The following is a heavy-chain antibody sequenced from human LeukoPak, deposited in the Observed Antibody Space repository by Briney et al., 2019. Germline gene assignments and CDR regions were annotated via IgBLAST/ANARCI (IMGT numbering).Heavy chain of an antibody. CDR1: GFTFSSYS. CDR3: ARDSPFTMVRGVAFDY. Sequence: GGSLRLSCAASGFTFSSYSMNWVRQAPGKGLEWVAVISYDGSNKYYADSVKGRFTISRDNSKNTLYLQMNSLRAEDTAVYYCARDSPFTMVRGVAFDYWGQGTLVTVSS. V-gene: IGHV3-30*03. D-gene: IGHD3-10*01. CDR2: ISYDGSNK. J-gene: IGHJ4*02.